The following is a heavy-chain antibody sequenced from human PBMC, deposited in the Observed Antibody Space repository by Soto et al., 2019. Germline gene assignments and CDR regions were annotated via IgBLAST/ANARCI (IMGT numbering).Heavy chain of an antibody. CDR2: IKTDGTIT. J-gene: IGHJ4*02. V-gene: IGHV3-74*01. Sequence: EVQLVESGGGLVQPGGSLRLSCAASGFTFSSHWMHWVRQAPGKGLVWVSHIKTDGTITNYADSVKGRFTISRDNAKNTLYLQMNSLRAEDTAVYFCARDLVYSNNFWGQGTLVTVSS. CDR3: ARDLVYSNNF. CDR1: GFTFSSHW. D-gene: IGHD6-13*01.